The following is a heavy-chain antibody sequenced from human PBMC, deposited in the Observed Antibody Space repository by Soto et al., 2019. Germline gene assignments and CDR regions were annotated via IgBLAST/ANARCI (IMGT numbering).Heavy chain of an antibody. D-gene: IGHD3-10*01. V-gene: IGHV3-7*03. CDR1: GFTFSSYW. J-gene: IGHJ6*02. CDR2: IKQDGSEK. Sequence: PVGSLRLSCAASGFTFSSYWMSWVRQAPGKGLEWVANIKQDGSEKYYVDSVKGRFTISRDNAKNSLYLQMNSLRAEDTAVYYCASSYYGSGSYSESYYYYYGMDVWGQGTTVTVSS. CDR3: ASSYYGSGSYSESYYYYYGMDV.